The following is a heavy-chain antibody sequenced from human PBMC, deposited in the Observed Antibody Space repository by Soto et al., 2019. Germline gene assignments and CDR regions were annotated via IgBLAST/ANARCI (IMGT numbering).Heavy chain of an antibody. D-gene: IGHD3-10*01. V-gene: IGHV3-23*01. CDR2: ISGSGDST. CDR1: GFTFSVYA. CDR3: AKALYGGFTY. Sequence: EVRLLESGGGLVQPGGSLRLSCAASGFTFSVYAMSWVRQAPGKGLEWVSGISGSGDSTHYAESGKGRFTVSRDNSKSMLYLQTNSLRAEDTAIYYCAKALYGGFTYWGQGTLVTVSS. J-gene: IGHJ4*02.